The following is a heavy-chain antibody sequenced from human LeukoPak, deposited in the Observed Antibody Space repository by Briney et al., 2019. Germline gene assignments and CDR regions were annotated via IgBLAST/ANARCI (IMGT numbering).Heavy chain of an antibody. CDR2: ISYDGSNK. V-gene: IGHV3-30*03. D-gene: IGHD1-26*01. CDR3: ARTARGSYSGYYYYMDV. J-gene: IGHJ6*03. Sequence: GGSLRLSCLASGFTFGDYSMNWVRQAPGKGLEWVAVISYDGSNKYYADSVKGRFTISRDNSKNTLYLQMNSLRAEDTAVYYCARTARGSYSGYYYYMDVWGKGTTVTVSS. CDR1: GFTFGDYS.